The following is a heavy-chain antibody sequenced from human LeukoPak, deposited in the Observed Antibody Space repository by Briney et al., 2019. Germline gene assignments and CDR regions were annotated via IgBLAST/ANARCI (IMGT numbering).Heavy chain of an antibody. CDR2: IYHSGST. CDR1: GGSISSGGYS. J-gene: IGHJ6*02. V-gene: IGHV4-30-2*01. Sequence: SQTLSLTCAVSGGSISSGGYSWSWTRQPPGKGLEWIGYIYHSGSTYYNPSLKSRVTISVDRSKNQFSLKLSSVTAADTAVYYCARTNYYYGMDVWGQGTTVTVSS. CDR3: ARTNYYYGMDV.